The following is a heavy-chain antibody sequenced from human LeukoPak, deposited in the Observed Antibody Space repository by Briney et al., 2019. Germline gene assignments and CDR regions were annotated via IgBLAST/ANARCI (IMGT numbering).Heavy chain of an antibody. J-gene: IGHJ4*02. D-gene: IGHD6-13*01. CDR1: GGSISSGGYY. V-gene: IGHV4-31*03. CDR2: IYYSGST. CDR3: AGYCIAAAGCGGY. Sequence: SETLSLTCTVSGGSISSGGYYWSWIRQHPGKGLEWIGYIYYSGSTYYNPSLKSRVTISVDTSKNQFSLKLSSVTAADTAVYYCAGYCIAAAGCGGYWGQGTLVTVSS.